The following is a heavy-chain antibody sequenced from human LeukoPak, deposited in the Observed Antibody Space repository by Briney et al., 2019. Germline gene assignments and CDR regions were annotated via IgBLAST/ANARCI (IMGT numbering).Heavy chain of an antibody. D-gene: IGHD2-15*01. CDR2: INSDGSGT. Sequence: GGSLRLSCAASGFTFSSYWMHWVRQAPGKGLVWVSRINSDGSGTSYADSVKGRFNISRDNAKNTLYLHMNSLRAEDTAVYYCAGALPPGYCSGGSCYGMDVWGQGTTVTVSS. J-gene: IGHJ6*02. CDR3: AGALPPGYCSGGSCYGMDV. V-gene: IGHV3-74*01. CDR1: GFTFSSYW.